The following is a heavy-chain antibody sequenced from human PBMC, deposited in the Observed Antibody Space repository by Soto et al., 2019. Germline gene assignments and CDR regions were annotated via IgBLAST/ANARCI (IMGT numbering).Heavy chain of an antibody. CDR3: AREGYGIAAVH. CDR2: IIPMFGAP. J-gene: IGHJ3*01. V-gene: IGHV1-69*13. D-gene: IGHD6-13*01. CDR1: GGTFSNSA. Sequence: SVKVSCKASGGTFSNSALNWVRQAPGQGLEWMANIIPMFGAPNYAQKFQGRVTITADESTSTVYMELSSLRSEDAAVYYCAREGYGIAAVHWGQGTMVNVSS.